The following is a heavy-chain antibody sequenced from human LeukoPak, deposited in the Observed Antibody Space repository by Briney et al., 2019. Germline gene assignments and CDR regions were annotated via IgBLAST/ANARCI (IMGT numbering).Heavy chain of an antibody. J-gene: IGHJ4*02. CDR1: GGTFSSYA. Sequence: SVKVSCKASGGTFSSYAISWVRQAPGRGLEWMGRIIPIFGTANYAQKFQGRVTITTDESTSTAYMELSSLRSEDTAVYYCARALWSYDSSGYYLDYWGQGTLVTVSS. CDR2: IIPIFGTA. D-gene: IGHD3-22*01. CDR3: ARALWSYDSSGYYLDY. V-gene: IGHV1-69*05.